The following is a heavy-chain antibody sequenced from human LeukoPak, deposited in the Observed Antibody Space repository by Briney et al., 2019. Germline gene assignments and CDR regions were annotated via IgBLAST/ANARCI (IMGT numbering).Heavy chain of an antibody. CDR1: GFTFSTYA. CDR3: ARVGAVTTLRWFDP. CDR2: VGGSGTYT. D-gene: IGHD4-17*01. Sequence: GGSLRLSCAASGFTFSTYAMSWVRQAPGKGLEWVSVVGGSGTYTHYADSVKGRFTISRDNSKNTLYLQMNSLRAEDTAVYYCARVGAVTTLRWFDPWGQGTLVTVSS. J-gene: IGHJ5*02. V-gene: IGHV3-23*01.